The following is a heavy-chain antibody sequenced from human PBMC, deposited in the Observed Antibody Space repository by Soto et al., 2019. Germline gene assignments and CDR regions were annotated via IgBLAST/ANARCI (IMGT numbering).Heavy chain of an antibody. CDR2: ISSTTHYI. CDR3: ARESEDLTSNFDY. J-gene: IGHJ4*02. V-gene: IGHV3-21*06. Sequence: PGGSLRLSCAASGFTFTRYSMNWVRQAPGKGLEWVSSISSTTHYIYYADSMRGRFTISRDNANNAVYLEMNSLRAEDTAVYYCARESEDLTSNFDYWGQGTLVTVSS. CDR1: GFTFTRYS.